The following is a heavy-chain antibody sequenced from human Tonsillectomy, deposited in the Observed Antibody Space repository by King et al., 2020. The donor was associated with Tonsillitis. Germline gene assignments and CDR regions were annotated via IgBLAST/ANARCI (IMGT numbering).Heavy chain of an antibody. Sequence: VQLVQSGGGLVQPGRSLRLSCAASGFTFDDYAMHWVRQAPGKGLEWVSGISWNSGSIGYADSVKGRFTISRDNAKNSLYLQMNSRRAEETALYYCAKEMATIRAYAFDIWGQGTMVTVSS. CDR1: GFTFDDYA. CDR3: AKEMATIRAYAFDI. V-gene: IGHV3-9*01. D-gene: IGHD5-24*01. CDR2: ISWNSGSI. J-gene: IGHJ3*02.